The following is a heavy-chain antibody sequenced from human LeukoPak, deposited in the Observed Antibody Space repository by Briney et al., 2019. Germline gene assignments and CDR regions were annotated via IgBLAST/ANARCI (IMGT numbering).Heavy chain of an antibody. CDR3: ARDSGPLFDP. J-gene: IGHJ5*02. D-gene: IGHD7-27*01. V-gene: IGHV3-33*08. Sequence: GGSLRLSCAASGFTFSSYGMHWVRQAPGKGLEWVAVIWYGGSNKYYADSVKGRFTISRDNANNSLYLQMNDLRVEDTAVYYCARDSGPLFDPWGHGTLVTVSS. CDR2: IWYGGSNK. CDR1: GFTFSSYG.